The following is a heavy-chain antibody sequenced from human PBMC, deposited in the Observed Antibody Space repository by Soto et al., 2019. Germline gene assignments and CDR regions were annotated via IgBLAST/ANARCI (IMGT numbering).Heavy chain of an antibody. J-gene: IGHJ4*02. CDR1: GETFTANY. V-gene: IGHV1-2*02. D-gene: IGHD1-26*01. Sequence: GSVKGSWKASGETFTANYIHLVRQAPGQGFEWMGWINPKSGGTKYPQKFQGRVTMTRDTSLSTVYMTLTRLTSDDTAVYYCARDLAKGGGSAGFDYWGQGTMVTVSS. CDR2: INPKSGGT. CDR3: ARDLAKGGGSAGFDY.